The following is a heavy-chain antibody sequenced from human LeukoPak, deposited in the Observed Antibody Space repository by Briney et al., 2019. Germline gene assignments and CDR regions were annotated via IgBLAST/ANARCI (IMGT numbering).Heavy chain of an antibody. V-gene: IGHV3-23*01. CDR1: GFSFSGYA. D-gene: IGHD3-16*02. CDR3: ASALGELSPHRTFDY. J-gene: IGHJ4*02. CDR2: ISGSGGST. Sequence: GGSLRLSCTASGFSFSGYAMTWVRQAPGKGLEWVSTISGSGGSTYYADSVKGRFTISRDNSKNTLYVQMNSLRAEDTAVYYCASALGELSPHRTFDYWGQGTLVTVSS.